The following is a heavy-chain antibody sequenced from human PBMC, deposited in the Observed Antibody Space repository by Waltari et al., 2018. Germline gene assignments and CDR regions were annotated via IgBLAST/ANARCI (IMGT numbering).Heavy chain of an antibody. Sequence: EVQLVESGGGLVQPGRSLRLSCAASGFTFDDYAMHWVRQAPGKGLEWVSGISWNSGSIGDADSVKGRFTISRDNAKNSLYLQMNSLRVEDTAVYYCARNPRYDSPDWGQGTLVTVSS. CDR2: ISWNSGSI. CDR3: ARNPRYDSPD. J-gene: IGHJ4*02. CDR1: GFTFDDYA. V-gene: IGHV3-9*01. D-gene: IGHD3-22*01.